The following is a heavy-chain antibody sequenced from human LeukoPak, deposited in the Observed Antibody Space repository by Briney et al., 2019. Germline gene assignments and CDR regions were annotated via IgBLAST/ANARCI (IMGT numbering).Heavy chain of an antibody. CDR2: ISGSGGNT. D-gene: IGHD3-10*01. Sequence: GGSLTLPCAASGFTFSSLPMSWVRQAPGKGLEWVSAISGSGGNTYYAASVEGRFTTSRDNSKNTLYLQMNSLRAEDTAVYYCAKGSAPYGSGSYSDYWGQGTLVTVSS. CDR3: AKGSAPYGSGSYSDY. J-gene: IGHJ4*02. V-gene: IGHV3-23*01. CDR1: GFTFSSLP.